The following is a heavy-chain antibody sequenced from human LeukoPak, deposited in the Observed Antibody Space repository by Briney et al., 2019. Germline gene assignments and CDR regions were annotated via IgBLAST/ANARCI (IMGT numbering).Heavy chain of an antibody. V-gene: IGHV4-38-2*02. J-gene: IGHJ4*02. CDR1: GYSLSSGYY. CDR2: IYHSGST. Sequence: SETLSLTCTVSGYSLSSGYYWGWIRQPPGKGLEWVGSIYHSGSTYYNPSLKSRVTISVDTSKNQFSLKLSSVTAADTAVYYCARVGYSYGYYFDYWGQGTLVTVSS. D-gene: IGHD5-18*01. CDR3: ARVGYSYGYYFDY.